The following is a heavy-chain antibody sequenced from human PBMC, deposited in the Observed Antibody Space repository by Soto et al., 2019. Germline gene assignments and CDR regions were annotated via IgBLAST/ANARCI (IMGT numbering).Heavy chain of an antibody. D-gene: IGHD6-13*01. CDR1: GGSISSGGYS. J-gene: IGHJ4*02. V-gene: IGHV4-30-2*01. CDR3: ASSHAGAHIAAAVH. CDR2: IYHSGST. Sequence: QLQLQESGSGLVKPSQTLSLTCAVSGGSISSGGYSWIWIRQPPGKGLEWIGYIYHSGSTYYNPSLKSRVTISVDMSKNHFSLKLSSVTAADTAGYYCASSHAGAHIAAAVHWGQGTLVTVSS.